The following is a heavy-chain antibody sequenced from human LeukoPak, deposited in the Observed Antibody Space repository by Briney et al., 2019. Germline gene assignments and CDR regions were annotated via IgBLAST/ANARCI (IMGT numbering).Heavy chain of an antibody. CDR2: ISAYNGNT. Sequence: SGKVSCKASGDTFTSYGISWVRQAPGQGLEWMGWISAYNGNTNYAQKLQGRVTMTTDTSTSTAYMELRSLRSDDTAVYYCARASSGGDYPVGTRDCGQGTLVTVSS. V-gene: IGHV1-18*01. CDR1: GDTFTSYG. D-gene: IGHD4-17*01. CDR3: ARASSGGDYPVGTRD. J-gene: IGHJ4*02.